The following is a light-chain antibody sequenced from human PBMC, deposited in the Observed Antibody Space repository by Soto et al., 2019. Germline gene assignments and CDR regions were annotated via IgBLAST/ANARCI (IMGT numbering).Light chain of an antibody. CDR2: WAA. Sequence: DIVMTQSPDSLAVSLGERATINCKSSQSVLHSTNNKNYLAWYQQKPGQPPKLLIYWAATRESGVPDRLSGSGSGTDFTLTISSLQAEDVAVYYCQQYYITPLTFGGGTKVEIK. V-gene: IGKV4-1*01. CDR1: QSVLHSTNNKNY. CDR3: QQYYITPLT. J-gene: IGKJ4*01.